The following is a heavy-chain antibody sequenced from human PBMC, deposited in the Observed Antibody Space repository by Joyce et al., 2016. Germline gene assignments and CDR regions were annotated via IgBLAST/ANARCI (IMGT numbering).Heavy chain of an antibody. Sequence: QVQLVQSGAAVTKPGASVEVSCKASGYTFTGYSTRWMRQAPGQGLEWMGRINPYNGVTDFAQKFQGRVTMTTNTPRSTASMELTGLRSDDTAVYYCAKTGRFRIFDSWGQGTLVTVSS. CDR1: GYTFTGYS. J-gene: IGHJ4*02. CDR2: INPYNGVT. V-gene: IGHV1-2*06. CDR3: AKTGRFRIFDS. D-gene: IGHD1-26*01.